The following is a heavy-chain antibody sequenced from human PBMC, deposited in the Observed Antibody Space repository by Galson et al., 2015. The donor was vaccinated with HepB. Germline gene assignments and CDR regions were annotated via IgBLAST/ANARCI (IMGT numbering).Heavy chain of an antibody. J-gene: IGHJ6*02. CDR3: ARDLHYYYDSSGYNGPKSYYYGMDV. V-gene: IGHV1-46*04. CDR2: IIPSGGST. D-gene: IGHD3-22*01. CDR1: GYTFTSYY. Sequence: SVKVSCKASGYTFTSYYMHWVRQAPGQGLEWMGIIIPSGGSTSYAQKLQGRVTMTRDTSTSTVYMELSSLRSEDTAVYYCARDLHYYYDSSGYNGPKSYYYGMDVWGQGTTVTVSS.